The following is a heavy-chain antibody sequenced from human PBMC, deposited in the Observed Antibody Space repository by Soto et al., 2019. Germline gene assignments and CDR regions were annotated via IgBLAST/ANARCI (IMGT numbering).Heavy chain of an antibody. J-gene: IGHJ4*02. D-gene: IGHD3-10*01. CDR2: INHSGST. V-gene: IGHV4-34*01. Sequence: KPSETLSLTCAVYGGSFSGYYWSWIRQPPGKGLEWIGEINHSGSTNYNPSLKSRFTISRDNSKNTLYLQMDSLRAEDTAVYYCAGRSGSSDYWGRGTLVTVSS. CDR3: AGRSGSSDY. CDR1: GGSFSGYY.